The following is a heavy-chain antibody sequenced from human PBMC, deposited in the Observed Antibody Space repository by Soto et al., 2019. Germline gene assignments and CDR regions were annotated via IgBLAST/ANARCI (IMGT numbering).Heavy chain of an antibody. J-gene: IGHJ4*02. V-gene: IGHV3-23*01. CDR2: ISGSGGST. Sequence: EVQLLESGGGLVQPGGSLRLSCAASGFTFSSYAMSWVRQAPGKGLEWVSAISGSGGSTYYADSVKGRFTLSRDNSKNTLYRQMNSLRAEDTAVYYCAKGSRLGDHCMGYWGQGTLVTVAS. D-gene: IGHD3-16*01. CDR1: GFTFSSYA. CDR3: AKGSRLGDHCMGY.